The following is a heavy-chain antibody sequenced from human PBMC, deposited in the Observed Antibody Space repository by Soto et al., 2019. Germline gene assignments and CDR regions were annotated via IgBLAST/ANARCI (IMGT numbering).Heavy chain of an antibody. V-gene: IGHV2-26*01. CDR3: ARRHLAVAVSPWFDP. D-gene: IGHD6-19*01. Sequence: QVTLKESGPVLVKPTETLTLRCTVSGLSITDSEMGVSWIRQPPGQPLEWLAHIDSSGEKSYRTFLKSRLAISKDTSKSQIVLTMTNMDPADTATYYCARRHLAVAVSPWFDPWGLGIPVTVSS. J-gene: IGHJ5*02. CDR1: GLSITDSEMG. CDR2: IDSSGEK.